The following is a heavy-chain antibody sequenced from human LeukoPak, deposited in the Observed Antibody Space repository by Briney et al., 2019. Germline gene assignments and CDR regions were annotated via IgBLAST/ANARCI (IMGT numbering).Heavy chain of an antibody. D-gene: IGHD6-19*01. J-gene: IGHJ3*02. CDR2: ISYDGSNK. CDR1: GFTFSSYA. V-gene: IGHV3-30-3*01. Sequence: PGGSLRLSCAASGFTFSSYAMHWVRQAPGKGLEWVAVISYDGSNKYYADSVKGRFTISRDNSKNTLYLQMNSLRAEDTAVYYCARVVAVAGNIGAFDIWGQGTMVTVSS. CDR3: ARVVAVAGNIGAFDI.